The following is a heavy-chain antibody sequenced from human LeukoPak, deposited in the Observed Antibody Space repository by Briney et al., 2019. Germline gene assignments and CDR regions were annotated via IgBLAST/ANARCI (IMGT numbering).Heavy chain of an antibody. D-gene: IGHD6-6*01. CDR3: ARLPGSIAARRLFLFDY. V-gene: IGHV4-59*01. Sequence: SETLSLTCTVSGGSISSYYWSWIRQPPGKGLEWIGYIYYSGSTNYNPSLKSRVTISVDTSKNQFSVKLSSVTAADTAVYYCARLPGSIAARRLFLFDYWGQGTLVTVSS. J-gene: IGHJ4*02. CDR1: GGSISSYY. CDR2: IYYSGST.